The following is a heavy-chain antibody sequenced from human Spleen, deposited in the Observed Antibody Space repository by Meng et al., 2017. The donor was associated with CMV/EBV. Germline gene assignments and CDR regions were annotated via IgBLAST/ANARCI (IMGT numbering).Heavy chain of an antibody. CDR1: FSSYL. Sequence: FSSYLMNWVRQAPGKGLEWVSSISASSANEYYADSVKGRFTISRDNAKNSLYLQLNSLRVEDTAVYYCAKGAASCGGTSCHRSWFDSWGQGSLVTVSS. CDR3: AKGAASCGGTSCHRSWFDS. D-gene: IGHD2-2*01. J-gene: IGHJ5*01. CDR2: ISASSANE. V-gene: IGHV3-21*01.